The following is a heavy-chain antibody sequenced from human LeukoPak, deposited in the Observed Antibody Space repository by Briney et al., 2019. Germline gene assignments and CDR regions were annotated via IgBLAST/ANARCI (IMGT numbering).Heavy chain of an antibody. CDR1: GGSFSGYY. D-gene: IGHD2-15*01. V-gene: IGHV4-34*01. J-gene: IGHJ4*02. Sequence: SETLSLTCAVYGGSFSGYYCSWIRQPPGKGLEWIGEINHSGSTNYNPSLKGRVTISVDTSKNQFSLKLSSVTAADTAVYYCARGGGPIVGYCSGGSCYPIYQRPGYYFDYWGQGTMVTVSS. CDR2: INHSGST. CDR3: ARGGGPIVGYCSGGSCYPIYQRPGYYFDY.